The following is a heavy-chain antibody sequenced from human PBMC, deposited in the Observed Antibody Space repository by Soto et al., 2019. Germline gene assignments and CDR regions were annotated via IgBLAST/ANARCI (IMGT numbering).Heavy chain of an antibody. J-gene: IGHJ4*02. CDR3: ATSPSKWNLWIIY. V-gene: IGHV4-4*02. D-gene: IGHD1-7*01. CDR2: VFHIGMT. CDR1: GGSIRRSIW. Sequence: QMHLQESGPGLVKPSGTLSLTCTVSGGSIRRSIWWSWVRQSPGKGLEWIGEVFHIGMTNYNPSLRGRVTMSVDKSQNQFSLKLTSVTAADSGLYYCATSPSKWNLWIIYWGRGTLVSVSS.